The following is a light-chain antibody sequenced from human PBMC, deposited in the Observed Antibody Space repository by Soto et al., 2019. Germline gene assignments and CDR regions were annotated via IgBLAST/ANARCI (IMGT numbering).Light chain of an antibody. Sequence: EIVLTQSPGTLSLSPGERATLSCRASQSVSSSYLAWYQQKPGQAPRLLIYGASSRATGIPDRFSGSGSGTDFTLTISRLEPEDVAVYYCQQYVSSPLTFGPGTKVDIK. CDR3: QQYVSSPLT. CDR2: GAS. J-gene: IGKJ3*01. V-gene: IGKV3-20*01. CDR1: QSVSSSY.